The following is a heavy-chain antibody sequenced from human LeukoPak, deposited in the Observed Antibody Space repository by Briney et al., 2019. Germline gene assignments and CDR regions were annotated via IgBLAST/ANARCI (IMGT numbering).Heavy chain of an antibody. CDR3: AIQYYYDSSGQLAFDI. V-gene: IGHV4-34*01. CDR1: GGSFSGYY. D-gene: IGHD3-22*01. J-gene: IGHJ3*02. CDR2: INHSGST. Sequence: SETLSLTCAVYGGSFSGYYWSWIRQPPGKGLEWIGEINHSGSTNYNPSLKSRVTISVDTSKNQFSLKLSAVTAADTAVYYCAIQYYYDSSGQLAFDIWGKGTMVTVSS.